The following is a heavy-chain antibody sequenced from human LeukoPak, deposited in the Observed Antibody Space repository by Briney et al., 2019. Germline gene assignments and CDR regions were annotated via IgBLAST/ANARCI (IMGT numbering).Heavy chain of an antibody. CDR1: GYSFSTYW. J-gene: IGHJ4*02. Sequence: GESLKISCNGPGYSFSTYWIGWVRLMPGKGLEWMGIIYPGDSDTRYSPSFQGQVTISVDKSINTAYLQWSSLKASDTAMYYCARLLRNIAAAVYFFDYWGQGTLVTVSS. CDR2: IYPGDSDT. CDR3: ARLLRNIAAAVYFFDY. V-gene: IGHV5-51*01. D-gene: IGHD6-13*01.